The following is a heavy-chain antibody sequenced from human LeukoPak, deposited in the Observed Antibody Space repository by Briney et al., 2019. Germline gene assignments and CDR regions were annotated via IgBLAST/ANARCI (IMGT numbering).Heavy chain of an antibody. CDR3: AKDISYYDILGDFDY. CDR2: ISGSGGST. Sequence: GGSLRLSCAASGFTFSSYAMSWVRQAPGKGLEWVSAISGSGGSTYYADSVKGRFTISRDNSKNTLYLQMNSLRAEDTAVYYCAKDISYYDILGDFDYWGQGTLVTVSS. D-gene: IGHD3-9*01. J-gene: IGHJ4*02. CDR1: GFTFSSYA. V-gene: IGHV3-23*01.